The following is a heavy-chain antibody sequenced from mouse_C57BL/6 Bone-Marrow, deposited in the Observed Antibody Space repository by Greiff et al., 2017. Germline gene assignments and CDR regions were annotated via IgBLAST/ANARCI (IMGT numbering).Heavy chain of an antibody. V-gene: IGHV1-59*01. J-gene: IGHJ3*01. D-gene: IGHD2-2*01. CDR3: ARDYGYDAGFAY. CDR2: IDPSDSYT. CDR1: GYTFTSYW. Sequence: QVQLQQPGAELVRPGTSVKLSCKASGYTFTSYWMHWVKQRPGPGLEWIGVIDPSDSYTNYNQKFKGKATFTVDTSSSTAYMQLSSLTSEDSAVYYCARDYGYDAGFAYWGQGTLVTVSA.